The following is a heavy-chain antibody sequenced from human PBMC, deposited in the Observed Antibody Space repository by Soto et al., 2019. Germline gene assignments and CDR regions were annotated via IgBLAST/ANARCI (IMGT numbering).Heavy chain of an antibody. CDR2: INAGNGNT. J-gene: IGHJ5*02. CDR3: ARGEVVDLNWFDP. CDR1: GYTFTSYA. V-gene: IGHV1-3*01. Sequence: ASVKVSCKASGYTFTSYAMHWVRQAPGQRLEWMGWINAGNGNTKYSQKFQGRVTITRDTSASTAYMELSSLRSEDTAVYYCARGEVVDLNWFDPWGQGTMVAV. D-gene: IGHD2-21*01.